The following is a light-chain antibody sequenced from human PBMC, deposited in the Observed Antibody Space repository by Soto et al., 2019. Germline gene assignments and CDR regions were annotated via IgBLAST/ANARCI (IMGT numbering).Light chain of an antibody. V-gene: IGLV2-14*03. Sequence: QSALTQPASVSGSPGQSITISCTGTSSDVGGYNSVSWYQQHPGKAPKLMIYDVTNRPSGLSNRFSGSKSGNTASLTISGLQAEDEADYYCTSYTRRSAPNYVFGTGTKVTVL. J-gene: IGLJ1*01. CDR2: DVT. CDR1: SSDVGGYNS. CDR3: TSYTRRSAPNYV.